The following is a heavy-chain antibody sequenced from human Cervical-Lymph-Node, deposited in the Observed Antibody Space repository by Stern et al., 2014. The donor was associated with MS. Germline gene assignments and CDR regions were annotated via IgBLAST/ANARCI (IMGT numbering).Heavy chain of an antibody. CDR2: TIPLIGTA. Sequence: QVQLVQSGAEVKKPGSSVKVSCKSSGDDIRNYAFSWVRQAPGQGLEWMGVTIPLIGTANYAQKFQGRVTITADESTSTAYMELSSLRSEDTAVYYCARSDVPAAVASIDYWGQGTLVTVSS. J-gene: IGHJ4*02. CDR3: ARSDVPAAVASIDY. V-gene: IGHV1-69*01. CDR1: GDDIRNYA. D-gene: IGHD2-2*01.